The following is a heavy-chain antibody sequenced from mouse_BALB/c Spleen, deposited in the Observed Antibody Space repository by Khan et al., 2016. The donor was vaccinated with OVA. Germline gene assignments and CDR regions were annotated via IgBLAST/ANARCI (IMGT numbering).Heavy chain of an antibody. Sequence: EVKLVESGGGLVKPGGSLKLSCAASGFTFSSYAMSWVRQTPEKRLEWVASISSGGSTYYPASVKGRFTISRDNARNILYLQMSSLRSEDTAMYYCARRQYGNLYAMDYWGQGTSVTVSS. V-gene: IGHV5-6-5*01. D-gene: IGHD2-10*02. CDR1: GFTFSSYA. J-gene: IGHJ4*01. CDR2: ISSGGST. CDR3: ARRQYGNLYAMDY.